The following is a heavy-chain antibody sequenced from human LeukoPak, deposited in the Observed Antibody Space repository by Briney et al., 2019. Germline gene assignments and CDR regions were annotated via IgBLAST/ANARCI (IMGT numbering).Heavy chain of an antibody. CDR1: GFTFSSYG. Sequence: PGGSLRLSCAASGFTFSSYGMHWVRQAPGKALEGVAFIRYDGSNKYYADSVKGRFTISRDNSKNTLYLQMNSLRAEDTAVYYCAKDYYDSSGPDYWGQGTLVTVSS. CDR3: AKDYYDSSGPDY. D-gene: IGHD3-22*01. J-gene: IGHJ4*02. V-gene: IGHV3-30*02. CDR2: IRYDGSNK.